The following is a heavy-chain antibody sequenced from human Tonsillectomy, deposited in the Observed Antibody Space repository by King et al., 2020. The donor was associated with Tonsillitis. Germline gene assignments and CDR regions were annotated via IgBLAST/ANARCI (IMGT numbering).Heavy chain of an antibody. D-gene: IGHD2-21*02. CDR3: ARAYCGGDCPGYFDY. Sequence: VQLVESGGGLVQPGGSLRISCAASGFTFSSYWMHWVRQAPGKGLVWVSRINSDGSSTSYADSVKGRFTITRDNAKNTLYLQMNSLRAEDTAVYYCARAYCGGDCPGYFDYWGQGTLVTVSS. J-gene: IGHJ4*02. V-gene: IGHV3-74*01. CDR2: INSDGSST. CDR1: GFTFSSYW.